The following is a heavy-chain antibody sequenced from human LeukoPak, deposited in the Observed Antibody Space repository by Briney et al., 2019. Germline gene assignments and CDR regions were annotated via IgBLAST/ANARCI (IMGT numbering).Heavy chain of an antibody. CDR2: ISAYNGNT. D-gene: IGHD5-24*01. J-gene: IGHJ5*02. CDR3: AREQDGIYWFDP. Sequence: ASVKVSCKASGYTFTSYGISWVRQAPGQGLEWMGWISAYNGNTNYAQKLQGRVTMTTDTSTSTTYMELRSLRSDDTAVYYCAREQDGIYWFDPWGQGTLVTVSS. CDR1: GYTFTSYG. V-gene: IGHV1-18*01.